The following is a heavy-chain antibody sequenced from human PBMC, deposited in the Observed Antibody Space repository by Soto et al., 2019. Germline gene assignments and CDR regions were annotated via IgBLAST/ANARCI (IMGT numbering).Heavy chain of an antibody. CDR2: IYWNDDK. J-gene: IGHJ4*02. V-gene: IGHV2-5*01. CDR3: AHSSLRTYYYDSSGYYPFDY. CDR1: GFSLSTSGVG. D-gene: IGHD3-22*01. Sequence: QITLKESGPTLVKPTQTLTLTCTFSGFSLSTSGVGVGWIRQPPGKALEWLALIYWNDDKRYSPSLKSRLTLTKDTSKNQVVLTMTNMDPVDTATYYCAHSSLRTYYYDSSGYYPFDYWGQGTLVTVSS.